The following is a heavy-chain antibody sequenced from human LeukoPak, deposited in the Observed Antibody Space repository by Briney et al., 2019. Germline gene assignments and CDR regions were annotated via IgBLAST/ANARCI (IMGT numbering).Heavy chain of an antibody. CDR2: IYYSGST. CDR3: ASRAKLYSGSGSPGDAFEI. V-gene: IGHV4-59*01. CDR1: GGSISSYH. D-gene: IGHD3-10*01. J-gene: IGHJ3*02. Sequence: SETLSLTCTVSGGSISSYHWSWIRQPPGKGLEWIGYIYYSGSTNYNPSLKSRVTISVDTSKNQFSLKLSSVTAADTAVYYCASRAKLYSGSGSPGDAFEIWGQGTMVTVSS.